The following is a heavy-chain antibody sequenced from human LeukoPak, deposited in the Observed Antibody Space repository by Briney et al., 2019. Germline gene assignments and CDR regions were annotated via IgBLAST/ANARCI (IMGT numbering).Heavy chain of an antibody. D-gene: IGHD6-6*01. CDR1: GFTFSSYA. J-gene: IGHJ6*03. CDR3: ARETLAARPGYYYYYMDV. Sequence: PGGSLRLSCAASGFTFSSYAMHWVRQAPGKGLEYVSAISSNGGSTYYANSVKGRFTISRDNSKNTLYLQMGSLRAEDMAVYYCARETLAARPGYYYYYMDVWGKGTTVTVSS. V-gene: IGHV3-64*01. CDR2: ISSNGGST.